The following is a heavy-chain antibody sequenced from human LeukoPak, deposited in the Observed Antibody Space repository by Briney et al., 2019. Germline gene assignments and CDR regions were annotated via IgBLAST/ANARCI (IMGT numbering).Heavy chain of an antibody. CDR2: ISYSGSS. CDR1: GGSISSYY. Sequence: SETLSLTCTVSGGSISSYYWSWIRQPPGKGLEWIGYISYSGSSNYNPSLKSRVTISVDTSKNQFSLKLSSVTAADTAVYYCARSVVTPWYDAFDIWGQGTMVTVSS. V-gene: IGHV4-59*01. J-gene: IGHJ3*02. D-gene: IGHD4-23*01. CDR3: ARSVVTPWYDAFDI.